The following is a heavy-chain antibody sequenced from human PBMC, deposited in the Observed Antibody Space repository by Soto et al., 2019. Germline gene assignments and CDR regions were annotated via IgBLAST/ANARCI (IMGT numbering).Heavy chain of an antibody. Sequence: QVQLVQSGAEVKKPGSSVKVSCKASGGAFSSYTISWGRQAPGQGLEWMGRIIPILGIANYAQKFQGRVTITADKSTSTAYMELSSLRSEDTAVYYCARDDGLAYCGGDCYSWGQGTLVTVSA. CDR2: IIPILGIA. J-gene: IGHJ4*02. CDR3: ARDDGLAYCGGDCYS. V-gene: IGHV1-69*02. CDR1: GGAFSSYT. D-gene: IGHD2-21*02.